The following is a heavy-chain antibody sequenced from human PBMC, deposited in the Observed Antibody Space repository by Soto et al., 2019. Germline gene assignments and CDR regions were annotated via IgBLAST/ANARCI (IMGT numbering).Heavy chain of an antibody. Sequence: PSETLCLTCTVSGGSISSGGYYWSWIRQHPGKGLEWIGYIYYSGSTYYNPSLKSRVTISVDTSKNQFSLKLSSVTAADTAVYYCATIGRAGTGEYYGMDVWGQGTTVT. D-gene: IGHD3-10*01. CDR1: GGSISSGGYY. J-gene: IGHJ6*02. CDR3: ATIGRAGTGEYYGMDV. CDR2: IYYSGST. V-gene: IGHV4-31*03.